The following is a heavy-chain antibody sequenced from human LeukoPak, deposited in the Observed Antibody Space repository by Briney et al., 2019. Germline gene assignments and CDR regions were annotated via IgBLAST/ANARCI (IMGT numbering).Heavy chain of an antibody. Sequence: GGSLRLSCAASGFTVSSNYMSWVRQALGKGLEWVSVIYSGGSTYYADSVKGRFTISRDNSKHTLYLQMNSLRAEDAAVYYCASSSGWPLFVYWGQGTLVTVSS. CDR3: ASSSGWPLFVY. J-gene: IGHJ4*02. CDR1: GFTVSSNY. V-gene: IGHV3-53*01. CDR2: IYSGGST. D-gene: IGHD6-19*01.